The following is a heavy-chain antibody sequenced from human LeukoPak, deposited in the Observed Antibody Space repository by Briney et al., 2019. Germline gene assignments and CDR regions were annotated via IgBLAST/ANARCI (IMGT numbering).Heavy chain of an antibody. V-gene: IGHV3-21*01. CDR2: ISSSSSYI. CDR3: ARALVATTFDY. CDR1: GFIFSSHG. D-gene: IGHD5-12*01. Sequence: GGSLRLSCAASGFIFSSHGMNWVRQAPGKGLEWVSSISSSSSYIYYADSVKGRFTISRDNAKNSLYLQMNSLRAEDTAVYYCARALVATTFDYWGQGTLVTVSS. J-gene: IGHJ4*02.